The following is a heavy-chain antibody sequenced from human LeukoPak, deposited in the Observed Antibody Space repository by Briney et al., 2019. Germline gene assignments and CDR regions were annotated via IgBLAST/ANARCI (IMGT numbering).Heavy chain of an antibody. D-gene: IGHD1-20*01. J-gene: IGHJ3*02. CDR2: INPNSGGT. CDR3: ARASTHRYNWKSGQLNDAFDI. Sequence: ASVKVSCKASGYTFTGYYMHWVRQAPGQGLEWMGWINPNSGGTNYAQKLHGRVTMTRDTSTSTVYMELRSLKSNDTAMYYCARASTHRYNWKSGQLNDAFDIWGQGTMVTVSS. V-gene: IGHV1-2*02. CDR1: GYTFTGYY.